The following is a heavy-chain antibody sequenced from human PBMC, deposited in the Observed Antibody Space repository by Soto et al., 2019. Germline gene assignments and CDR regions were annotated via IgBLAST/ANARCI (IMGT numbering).Heavy chain of an antibody. D-gene: IGHD5-18*01. V-gene: IGHV4-31*03. CDR3: ARDAERGYSYGYFDY. Sequence: PSETLSLTCTVSGGSISSGGYYWSWIRQHPGKGLEWIGYIYYSGSTYYNPSLKSRVTISVDTSKNQFSLKLSSVTAADTAVYYCARDAERGYSYGYFDYWGQGTLVTVSS. CDR1: GGSISSGGYY. J-gene: IGHJ4*02. CDR2: IYYSGST.